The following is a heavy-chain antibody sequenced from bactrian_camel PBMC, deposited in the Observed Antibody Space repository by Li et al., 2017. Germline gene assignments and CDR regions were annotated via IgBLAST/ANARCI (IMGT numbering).Heavy chain of an antibody. J-gene: IGHJ6*01. CDR2: IHSSSSVAA. CDR3: AARRYGCIWPLRASDFGY. Sequence: QVQLVESGGGSVQAGGSLKLSRVFSGYTFGSGLGNCGMAWFRQAPGKERERVAAIHSSSSVAAAYADSVKGRFTISRDNGKNTVYLQMNSLKPEDTATYYCAARRYGCIWPLRASDFGYWGQGTQVTVS. V-gene: IGHV3-3*01. CDR1: GYTFGSGLGNCG. D-gene: IGHD6*01.